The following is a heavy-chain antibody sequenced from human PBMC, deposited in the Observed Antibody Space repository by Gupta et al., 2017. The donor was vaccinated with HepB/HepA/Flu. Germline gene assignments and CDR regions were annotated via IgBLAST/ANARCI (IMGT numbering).Heavy chain of an antibody. J-gene: IGHJ4*02. CDR2: FIPKFHTA. Sequence: QVQLVQSGPELKTAGSSVKVSCKASGGTFNNSIITWVRQAPGHGLEWIGGFIPKFHTANYAQTFLDRVTLTADESTSTSFMELRSLRSDDTAVYYCELYYNTTVFSRGFDYWGQGTLVTVSS. CDR1: GGTFNNSI. V-gene: IGHV1-69*01. CDR3: ELYYNTTVFSRGFDY. D-gene: IGHD2/OR15-2a*01.